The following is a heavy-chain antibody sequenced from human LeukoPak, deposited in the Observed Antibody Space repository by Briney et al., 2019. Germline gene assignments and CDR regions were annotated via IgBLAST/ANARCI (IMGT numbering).Heavy chain of an antibody. Sequence: GASVKVSCKASGYTFTSYYMHWVRQAPGQGLEWMGIINPSGGSTSYAQKFQGRVTMTRDTSTSTVYMELSSLRSEDTAVYYCARPQSTVVTYDAFDIWGQGTMATVSS. CDR2: INPSGGST. CDR1: GYTFTSYY. D-gene: IGHD4-23*01. CDR3: ARPQSTVVTYDAFDI. J-gene: IGHJ3*02. V-gene: IGHV1-46*01.